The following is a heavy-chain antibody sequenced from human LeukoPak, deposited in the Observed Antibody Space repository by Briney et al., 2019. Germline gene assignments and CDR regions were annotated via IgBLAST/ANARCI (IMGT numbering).Heavy chain of an antibody. J-gene: IGHJ4*02. CDR3: ARPRLVAYCGGDCYGGYFDY. CDR2: IYYSGST. CDR1: GGSISSYY. V-gene: IGHV4-59*08. Sequence: SETLSLTCTVSGGSISSYYWSWIRQPPGKGLEWIGYIYYSGSTNYNPSLKSRVTISVDTSKNQFSLKLSSVTAADTAVYYCARPRLVAYCGGDCYGGYFDYWGQGTLVTVSS. D-gene: IGHD2-21*02.